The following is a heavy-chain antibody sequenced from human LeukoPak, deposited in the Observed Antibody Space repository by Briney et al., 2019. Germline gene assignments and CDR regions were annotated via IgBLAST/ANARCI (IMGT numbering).Heavy chain of an antibody. J-gene: IGHJ4*02. CDR1: GGSISSYY. CDR3: ARGLKCFSSSLFY. V-gene: IGHV4-59*01. Sequence: SETLSLTCTVSGGSISSYYWSWIRQPPGKGLEWIGCISYSGSTNYNPSLKSRVTMSVDTSKNQFSLKLSSVTAADTAVYYCARGLKCFSSSLFYWGQGTLVAVSS. CDR2: ISYSGST. D-gene: IGHD2-2*01.